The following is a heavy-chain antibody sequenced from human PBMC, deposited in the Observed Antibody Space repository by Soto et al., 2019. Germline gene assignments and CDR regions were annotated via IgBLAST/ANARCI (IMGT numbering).Heavy chain of an antibody. D-gene: IGHD3-22*01. CDR1: GGSISSSNW. Sequence: KTSETLSLTCAVSGGSISSSNWWSWVRQPPGKGLEWIGEIYHSGSTNYNPSLKSRVTISVDKSKSQFSLKLSSVTAADTAVYYCARLPDYYDSSGYYYPSGYWGQGTLVTVSS. CDR2: IYHSGST. J-gene: IGHJ4*02. CDR3: ARLPDYYDSSGYYYPSGY. V-gene: IGHV4-4*02.